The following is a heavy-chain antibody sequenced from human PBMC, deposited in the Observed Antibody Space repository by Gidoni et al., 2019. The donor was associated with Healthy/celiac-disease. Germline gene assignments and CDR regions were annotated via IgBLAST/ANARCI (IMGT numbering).Heavy chain of an antibody. J-gene: IGHJ4*02. Sequence: QVQLVESGGGVVQPGRSLRLSCAASGFTFSSYAMHWVRQAPGKGLEWVAVISYDGSNKYYADSVKGRFTISRDNSKNTLYLQMNSLRAEDTAVYYCARSLPLTYYYDSSGYFDYWGQGTLVTVSS. CDR3: ARSLPLTYYYDSSGYFDY. CDR1: GFTFSSYA. D-gene: IGHD3-22*01. CDR2: ISYDGSNK. V-gene: IGHV3-30-3*01.